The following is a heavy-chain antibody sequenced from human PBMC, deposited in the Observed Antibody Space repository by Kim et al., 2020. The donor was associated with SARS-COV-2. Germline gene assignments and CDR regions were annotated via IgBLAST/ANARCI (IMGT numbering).Heavy chain of an antibody. CDR2: ISSSGSTI. Sequence: GGSLRLSCAASGFTFSDYYMSWIRQAPGKGLEWVSYISSSGSTIYYADSVKGRFTISRDNAKNSLYLQMNSLRAEDTAVYYCARDIWFGELLSAKFDYWGQGTLVTVSS. V-gene: IGHV3-11*01. J-gene: IGHJ4*02. CDR1: GFTFSDYY. D-gene: IGHD3-10*01. CDR3: ARDIWFGELLSAKFDY.